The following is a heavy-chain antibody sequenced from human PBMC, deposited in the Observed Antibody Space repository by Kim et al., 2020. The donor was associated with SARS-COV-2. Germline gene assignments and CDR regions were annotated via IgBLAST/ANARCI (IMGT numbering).Heavy chain of an antibody. D-gene: IGHD3-9*01. Sequence: GGSLRLSCAASGFTFSSYAMSWVRQAPGKGLEWVSAISGSGGSTYYADSVKGRFTISRDNSKNTLYLQMNSLRAEDTAVYYCAKDGALRYPPLGGYAFDIWGQGTMVTVSS. CDR2: ISGSGGST. CDR1: GFTFSSYA. CDR3: AKDGALRYPPLGGYAFDI. V-gene: IGHV3-23*01. J-gene: IGHJ3*02.